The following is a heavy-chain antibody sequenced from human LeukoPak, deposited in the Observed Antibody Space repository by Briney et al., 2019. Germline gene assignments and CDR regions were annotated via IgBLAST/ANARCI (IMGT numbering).Heavy chain of an antibody. V-gene: IGHV3-74*01. D-gene: IGHD3-22*01. CDR3: ARDLGQYYDTSDNWFDP. Sequence: PGGSLRLSCAASGCTFSNYWMHWVREAPGKGLVWVSRINSDGINTSYADSVKGRFTISRDNAKNTLNLQMNSLRAEDTAVYYCARDLGQYYDTSDNWFDPWGQGTLVTVSS. CDR1: GCTFSNYW. CDR2: INSDGINT. J-gene: IGHJ5*02.